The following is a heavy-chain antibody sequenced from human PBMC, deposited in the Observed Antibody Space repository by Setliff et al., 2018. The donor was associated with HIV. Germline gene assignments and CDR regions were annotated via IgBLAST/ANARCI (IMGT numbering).Heavy chain of an antibody. V-gene: IGHV4-34*01. J-gene: IGHJ4*02. CDR2: INHSGSG. CDR1: SGSFSGYR. Sequence: SETLSLTCAVYSGSFSGYRWTWIRQPPGKGLEWIGEINHSGSGNYNPSLTSRVTISLDTSKNQFSLKLSSVTAADTAVYYCARDWQQAFDYWGQGTLVTVSS. D-gene: IGHD6-13*01. CDR3: ARDWQQAFDY.